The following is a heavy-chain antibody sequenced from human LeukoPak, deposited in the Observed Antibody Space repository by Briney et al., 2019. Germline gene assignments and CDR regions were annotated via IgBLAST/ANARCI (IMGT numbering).Heavy chain of an antibody. V-gene: IGHV5-51*01. J-gene: IGHJ4*02. CDR3: ARRLKYCSSTSCYVGYFDY. Sequence: GESLKISCNWSGYSFTSYWIGWVRQMPGEGLEWMGIIYPGDSDTRYSPSFQGQATIAAHKSISTAYLQWSSLEASDTAMYYCARRLKYCSSTSCYVGYFDYWGQGTLVTVSS. D-gene: IGHD2-2*01. CDR2: IYPGDSDT. CDR1: GYSFTSYW.